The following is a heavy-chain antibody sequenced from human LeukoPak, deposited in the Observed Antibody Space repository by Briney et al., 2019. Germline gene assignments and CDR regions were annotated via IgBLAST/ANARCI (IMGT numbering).Heavy chain of an antibody. CDR3: ARDRREPGFDP. CDR2: IIPIFGTA. V-gene: IGHV1-69*06. J-gene: IGHJ5*02. CDR1: GGTFSSYA. Sequence: GSSVKVSCKASGGTFSSYAISWVRQAPGQGLEWMGGIIPIFGTANDAQKFQGRVTITADKSTSTAYMELSSLRSEDTAVYYCARDRREPGFDPWGQGTLVTVSS. D-gene: IGHD1-14*01.